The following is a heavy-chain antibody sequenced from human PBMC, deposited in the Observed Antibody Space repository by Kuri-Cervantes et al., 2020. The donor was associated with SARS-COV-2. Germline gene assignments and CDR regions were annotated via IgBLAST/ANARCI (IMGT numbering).Heavy chain of an antibody. J-gene: IGHJ4*02. D-gene: IGHD3-16*02. CDR1: GGSFSGYY. CDR3: ARDGGNRSFDY. Sequence: SQTLSLTCAVYGGSFSGYYWSWIRQPPGKGLEWIGYIYYSGSTNYNPSLKSRVTISVDTSKNQFSLKLSSVTAADTAVYYCARDGGNRSFDYWGQGTLVTVSS. CDR2: IYYSGST. V-gene: IGHV4-59*01.